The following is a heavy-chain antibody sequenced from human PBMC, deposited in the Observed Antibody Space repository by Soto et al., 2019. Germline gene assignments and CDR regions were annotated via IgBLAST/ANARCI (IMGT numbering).Heavy chain of an antibody. Sequence: QLQLQEAGPGLVKPSETLSLTCTVSGGSISSSSYYWGWIRQPPGQGLEWIGSIYYSGSTYYNPSLKSRVTISVTTSKNQYSLTLSSVTAADTAVYYCASTYYDILTGYYDPFYYYGMDVWGQGTTVTVSS. V-gene: IGHV4-39*01. J-gene: IGHJ6*02. CDR2: IYYSGST. CDR3: ASTYYDILTGYYDPFYYYGMDV. CDR1: GGSISSSSYY. D-gene: IGHD3-9*01.